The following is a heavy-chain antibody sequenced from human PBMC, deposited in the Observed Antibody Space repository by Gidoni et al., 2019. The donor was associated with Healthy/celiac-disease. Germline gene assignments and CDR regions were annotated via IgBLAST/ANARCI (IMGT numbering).Heavy chain of an antibody. CDR3: ARGDFWSGYYAQPFDY. CDR1: GYTFTSYA. J-gene: IGHJ4*02. CDR2: INAGNGNT. V-gene: IGHV1-3*01. Sequence: QVQLVQSGAAVKKPGASVKLSCKASGYTFTSYAMHWVRQAPGQRLEWMGCINAGNGNTKYSQKFQGRVTITRDTSASTAYMELSSLRSEDTAVYYCARGDFWSGYYAQPFDYWGQGTLVTVSS. D-gene: IGHD3-3*01.